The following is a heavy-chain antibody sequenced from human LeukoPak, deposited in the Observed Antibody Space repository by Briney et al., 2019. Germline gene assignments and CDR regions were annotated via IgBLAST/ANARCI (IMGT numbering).Heavy chain of an antibody. CDR3: ARADYYDSNGYINPLFDY. V-gene: IGHV4-39*07. Sequence: SETLSLTCTVSGGSISSSSYYWGWIRQPPGKGLEWIGSIYYSGSAYYNPSLKSRVTISVDTSKNQFSLKLSSVTAADTAVYYCARADYYDSNGYINPLFDYWGQGTLVTVPS. J-gene: IGHJ4*02. CDR1: GGSISSSSYY. CDR2: IYYSGSA. D-gene: IGHD3-22*01.